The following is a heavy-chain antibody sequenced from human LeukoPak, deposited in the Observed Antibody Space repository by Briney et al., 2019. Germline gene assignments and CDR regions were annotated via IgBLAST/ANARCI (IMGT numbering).Heavy chain of an antibody. Sequence: GGSLRLSCAASGFTFSSYSMNWVRQAPGKGLEWVSSISSSSSYIYYADSVKGRFTISRDNSKNTLYLQMNGLRAEDTAVYYCARERWGVILAAASIDYWGQGTLVTVSS. CDR2: ISSSSSYI. CDR1: GFTFSSYS. D-gene: IGHD2-2*01. J-gene: IGHJ4*02. V-gene: IGHV3-21*01. CDR3: ARERWGVILAAASIDY.